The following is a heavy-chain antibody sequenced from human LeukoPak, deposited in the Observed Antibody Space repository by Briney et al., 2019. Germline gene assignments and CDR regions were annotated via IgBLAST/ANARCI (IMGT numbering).Heavy chain of an antibody. CDR1: GFTFSSYW. J-gene: IGHJ3*02. Sequence: GGSLRLSCAASGFTFSSYWMSWVRQAPGKGLEWVANIKQDGSEEYYVDSVKGRLTISRDNAKNSLYLQMNSLRAEDTAVYYCARVVVDTAMVLYAFDIWGQGTMVTVSS. V-gene: IGHV3-7*01. CDR2: IKQDGSEE. CDR3: ARVVVDTAMVLYAFDI. D-gene: IGHD5-18*01.